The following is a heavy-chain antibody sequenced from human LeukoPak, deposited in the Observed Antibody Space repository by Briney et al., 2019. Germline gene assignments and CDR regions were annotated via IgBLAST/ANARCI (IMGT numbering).Heavy chain of an antibody. J-gene: IGHJ5*02. CDR1: GFTFSSYA. V-gene: IGHV3-23*01. CDR3: AKKSWVGGSHGWFDP. Sequence: GGSLRLSCAASGFTFSSYAMSWVGQVPGKGLEWVSAISGSGGSTYYADSVKGRFTISRDNSKNTLYLQMNSLRAEDTAVYYCAKKSWVGGSHGWFDPWGQGTLVTVSS. D-gene: IGHD1-26*01. CDR2: ISGSGGST.